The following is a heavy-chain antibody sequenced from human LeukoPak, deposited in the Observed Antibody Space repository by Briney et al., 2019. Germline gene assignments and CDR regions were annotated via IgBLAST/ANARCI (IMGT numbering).Heavy chain of an antibody. CDR3: ARDGYNFRGIDY. V-gene: IGHV3-48*03. Sequence: GGSLRLSCAASGFTFSNYEMNWVRQAPGKGLEWVSYISSSGNIIYYADSVKGRFTISRDNAKNSLYLQMNSLRAEDTAVYYCARDGYNFRGIDYWGQGTLVTVSS. J-gene: IGHJ4*02. CDR1: GFTFSNYE. CDR2: ISSSGNII. D-gene: IGHD5-24*01.